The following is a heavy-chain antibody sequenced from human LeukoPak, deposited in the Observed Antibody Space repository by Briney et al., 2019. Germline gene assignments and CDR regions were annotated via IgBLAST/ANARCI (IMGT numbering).Heavy chain of an antibody. J-gene: IGHJ4*02. CDR1: GFTFSSNV. D-gene: IGHD6-19*01. V-gene: IGHV3-23*01. CDR2: IPASGGST. CDR3: AKESSGGWYLDY. Sequence: QPGGSLRLSCAASGFTFSSNVMIWVRQAPGKGLEWVSSIPASGGSTYYADSVKGRFTISRDNSKNSLYLQMNSLRAEDTAVYYCAKESSGGWYLDYWGQGTLVTVSS.